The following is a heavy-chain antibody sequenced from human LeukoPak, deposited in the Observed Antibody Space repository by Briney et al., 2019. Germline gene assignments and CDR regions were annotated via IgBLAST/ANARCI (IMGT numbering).Heavy chain of an antibody. D-gene: IGHD1-7*01. CDR3: ANDRNIREYNWNYRFDY. V-gene: IGHV3-23*01. CDR1: GFTFSNYA. Sequence: GGSLRLSCAASGFTFSNYAMSWVRQAPGKGLEWVSAISGSGGSTYYADSVKGRFTISRDNSKNTLYLQMNSLRAEDTAVYYCANDRNIREYNWNYRFDYWGQGTLVTVSS. J-gene: IGHJ4*02. CDR2: ISGSGGST.